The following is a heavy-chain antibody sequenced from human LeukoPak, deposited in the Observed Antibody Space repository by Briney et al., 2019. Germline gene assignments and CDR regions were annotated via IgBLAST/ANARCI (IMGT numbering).Heavy chain of an antibody. CDR3: ATAAQNWNNAPYFDF. CDR1: GGSVSSGGYY. V-gene: IGHV4-31*03. CDR2: IYYSGTT. J-gene: IGHJ4*02. D-gene: IGHD1/OR15-1a*01. Sequence: PSQTLSPTCTVSGGSVSSGGYYWSWIRQHPGEGLEWIGYIYYSGTTYYNPSLKSRLTISLDTSKNQFSLKLTSVTAADTAVYYCATAAQNWNNAPYFDFWGQETLVTVSS.